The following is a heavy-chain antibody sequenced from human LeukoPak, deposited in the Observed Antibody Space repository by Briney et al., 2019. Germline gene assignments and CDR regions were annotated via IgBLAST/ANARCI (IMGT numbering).Heavy chain of an antibody. V-gene: IGHV1-69*06. CDR1: GGTFSSYA. J-gene: IGHJ4*02. CDR2: IIPIFGTA. Sequence: SVKVSCKASGGTFSSYAISWVRQAPGQGLEWMGGIIPIFGTANYSQKFQGRVTITADKSTSTAYMELSSLRSEDTAVYYCACRGNRGYISGWYENPRGLEYWGQGTLVTVFS. D-gene: IGHD6-19*01. CDR3: ACRGNRGYISGWYENPRGLEY.